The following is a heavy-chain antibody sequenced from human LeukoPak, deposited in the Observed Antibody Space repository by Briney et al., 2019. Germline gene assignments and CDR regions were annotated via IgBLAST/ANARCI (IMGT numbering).Heavy chain of an antibody. CDR2: ISSSGSTI. D-gene: IGHD3-10*01. V-gene: IGHV3-48*03. Sequence: PGGSLRLSCAASGFTFSSYEMNWVRQAPGKGLEWVSYISSSGSTIYYADSVKGRFTISRDNAKNSLYLQMNSLRAEDTAVYYCARGPLWFGELSLDYWGQGTVVTVSS. CDR1: GFTFSSYE. J-gene: IGHJ4*02. CDR3: ARGPLWFGELSLDY.